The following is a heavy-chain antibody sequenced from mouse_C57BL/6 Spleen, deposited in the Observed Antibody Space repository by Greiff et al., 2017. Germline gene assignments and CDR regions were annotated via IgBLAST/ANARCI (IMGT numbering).Heavy chain of an antibody. V-gene: IGHV1-54*01. CDR1: GYAFTNYL. J-gene: IGHJ4*01. CDR2: INPGSGGT. D-gene: IGHD4-1*01. CDR3: ATNSGAMDY. Sequence: VQRVESGAELVRPGTSVKVSCKASGYAFTNYLIEWVKQRPGQGLEWIGVINPGSGGTNYNEKFKGKATLTADKSSSTAYMQLSSLTSEDSAVYFCATNSGAMDYWGQGTSVTVSS.